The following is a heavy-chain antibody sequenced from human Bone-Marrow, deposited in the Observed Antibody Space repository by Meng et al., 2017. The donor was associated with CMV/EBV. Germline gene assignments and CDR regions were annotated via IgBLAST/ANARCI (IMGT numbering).Heavy chain of an antibody. D-gene: IGHD1-26*01. CDR2: ITHSGST. CDR1: GAPFSGY. CDR3: APGFRSWSGSYSS. V-gene: IGHV4-34*01. Sequence: QVHRPQWGAGLLKPSEPLSLTCGVYGAPFSGYWSWVRQPPGKGLEWIGEITHSGSTNYNVSLKSRVTMSIDTSKNQFSLKLSSVTATDTAVYYCAPGFRSWSGSYSSWGQGTLVTVSS. J-gene: IGHJ4*02.